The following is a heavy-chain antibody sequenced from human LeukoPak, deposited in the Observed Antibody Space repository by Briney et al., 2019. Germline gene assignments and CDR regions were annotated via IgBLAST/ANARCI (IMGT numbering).Heavy chain of an antibody. Sequence: SSETLPLTCTVSGDSISNYYWSWIRQPAGKGLEWIGRIYPSGTTNFSPSLKSRVTMSLDTSKNQFSLNLSSVTAADTAIYYCARGLRGHDAMDVWGQGTTVTVSS. CDR3: ARGLRGHDAMDV. CDR1: GDSISNYY. CDR2: IYPSGTT. D-gene: IGHD3-16*01. V-gene: IGHV4-4*07. J-gene: IGHJ6*02.